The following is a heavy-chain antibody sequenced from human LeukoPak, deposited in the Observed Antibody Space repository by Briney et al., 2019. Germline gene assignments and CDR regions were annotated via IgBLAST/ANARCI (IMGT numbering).Heavy chain of an antibody. J-gene: IGHJ4*02. CDR1: GGSISSGGYY. Sequence: SETLSLTCTVSGGSISSGGYYWSWIRQPPGKGLEWIGYIYYSGSTNYNPSLKSRVTISVDTSKNQFSLKLSSVTAADTAVYYCARGPVLRFLEWSTPRLAFDYWGQGTLVTVSS. CDR2: IYYSGST. CDR3: ARGPVLRFLEWSTPRLAFDY. D-gene: IGHD3-3*01. V-gene: IGHV4-61*08.